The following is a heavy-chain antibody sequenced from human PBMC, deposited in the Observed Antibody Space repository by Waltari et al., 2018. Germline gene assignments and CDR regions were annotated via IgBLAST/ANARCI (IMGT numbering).Heavy chain of an antibody. Sequence: EVQLVESGGGLVKPGGSLILSCAASGFTFGTYPMNWVRQAPGKGVEWVSSKSSVNGFIYYADSVKGRFTISRDNAKTSLYLQMNSLRAEDTAVYYCARGSTSWSDAFDIWGQGTMVTVSS. J-gene: IGHJ3*02. V-gene: IGHV3-21*01. CDR1: GFTFGTYP. CDR2: KSSVNGFI. CDR3: ARGSTSWSDAFDI. D-gene: IGHD2-2*01.